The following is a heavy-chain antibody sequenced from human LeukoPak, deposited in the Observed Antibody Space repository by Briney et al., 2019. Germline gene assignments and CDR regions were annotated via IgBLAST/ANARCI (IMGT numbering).Heavy chain of an antibody. J-gene: IGHJ6*03. V-gene: IGHV3-20*03. D-gene: IGHD2-8*01. CDR3: ARDLMKEGRYFYHYMDV. CDR1: GVTXXDYG. CDR2: INWNGIIK. Sequence: SGVTXXDYGMSWVRQGPGKGVGWVAGINWNGIIKLYGDSVRGGFTISRDKATNSLYLQMNSLRKEDTALYYCARDLMKEGRYFYHYMDVWGKGTTVTVSS.